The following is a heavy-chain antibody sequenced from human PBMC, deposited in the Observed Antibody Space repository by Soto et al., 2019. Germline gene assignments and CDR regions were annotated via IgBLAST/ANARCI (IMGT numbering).Heavy chain of an antibody. J-gene: IGHJ4*02. CDR1: GHSISSGFYY. D-gene: IGHD5-12*01. Sequence: PSETLSLTCAVSGHSISSGFYYLGWVRQPPGKGLEWIGSIYHTESTYYNPSLKSRVTMSVDTSKNQLSLKLSSMTAADTAVYFCARYGYSHSERFFDYWGQGTLVTVSS. CDR3: ARYGYSHSERFFDY. V-gene: IGHV4-38-2*01. CDR2: IYHTEST.